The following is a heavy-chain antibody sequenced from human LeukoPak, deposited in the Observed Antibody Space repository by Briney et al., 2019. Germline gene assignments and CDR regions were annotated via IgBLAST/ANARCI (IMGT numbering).Heavy chain of an antibody. J-gene: IGHJ5*02. CDR2: IYYSGST. CDR3: ARSTLDNWFDP. D-gene: IGHD2-2*01. CDR1: GGSVSSGSYY. Sequence: SETLSLTCTVSGGSVSSGSYYWSWIRQPPGKGLEWIGYIYYSGSTNYNPSLKSRVTISVDTSKNQFSLKPSSVTAADTAVYYCARSTLDNWFDPWGQGTLVTVSS. V-gene: IGHV4-61*01.